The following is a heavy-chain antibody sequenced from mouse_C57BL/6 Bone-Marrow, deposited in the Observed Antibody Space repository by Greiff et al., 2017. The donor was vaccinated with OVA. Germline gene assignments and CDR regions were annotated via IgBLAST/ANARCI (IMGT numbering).Heavy chain of an antibody. Sequence: DVHLVESGGDLVKPGGSLKLSCAASGFTFSSYGMSWVRQTPDKRLEWVATISSGSSTIYYADTVKGRFTISRDNAKNTLFLQMTSLRSEDTAMYYCARQLRDDWGQGTTLTVSS. CDR2: ISSGSSTI. V-gene: IGHV5-6*01. J-gene: IGHJ2*01. CDR1: GFTFSSYG. CDR3: ARQLRDD.